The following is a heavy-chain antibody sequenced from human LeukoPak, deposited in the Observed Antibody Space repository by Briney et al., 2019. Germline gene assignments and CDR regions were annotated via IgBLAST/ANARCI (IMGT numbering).Heavy chain of an antibody. CDR2: ISGSGGST. J-gene: IGHJ3*02. CDR3: AKDPIYVGATTDAFDI. CDR1: GFTVSSNY. Sequence: GGSLRLSCAASGFTVSSNYMSWVRQAPGKGLEWVSAISGSGGSTYYADSVKGRFTISRDNSKNTLYLQMNSLRAEDTAVYYCAKDPIYVGATTDAFDIWGQGTMVTVSS. V-gene: IGHV3-23*01. D-gene: IGHD1-26*01.